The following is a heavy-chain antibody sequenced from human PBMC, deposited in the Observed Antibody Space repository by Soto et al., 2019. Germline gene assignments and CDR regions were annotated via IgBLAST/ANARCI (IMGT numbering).Heavy chain of an antibody. J-gene: IGHJ4*02. Sequence: QVQLVQSGGEVKKPGASVTVSCKASGYTFINYHITWVRQAPGQGLEWMAWINTYNGMTDYAQPFQGRVTMTRATSTSTAYMELRNLGSDDTAVYFCAKSPRGEMATDWGQGTLVTVSS. D-gene: IGHD5-12*01. CDR3: AKSPRGEMATD. V-gene: IGHV1-18*01. CDR2: INTYNGMT. CDR1: GYTFINYH.